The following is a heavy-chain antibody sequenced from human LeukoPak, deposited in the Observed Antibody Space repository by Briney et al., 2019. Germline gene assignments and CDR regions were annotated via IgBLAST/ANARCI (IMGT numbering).Heavy chain of an antibody. CDR2: IYHSGST. CDR1: GGSISSGGYY. Sequence: SETLSLTCTVSGGSISSGGYYWSWIRQPPGKGLEWIGYIYHSGSTYYNPSLKSRVTISVDRSKNQFSLKLSSVTAADTAVYYCARKGPEHLPTYFDPWGQGTLVTVSS. V-gene: IGHV4-30-2*01. J-gene: IGHJ4*02. CDR3: ARKGPEHLPTYFDP. D-gene: IGHD2-21*01.